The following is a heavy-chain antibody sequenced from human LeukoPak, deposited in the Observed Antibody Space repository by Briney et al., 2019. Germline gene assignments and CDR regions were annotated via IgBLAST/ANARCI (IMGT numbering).Heavy chain of an antibody. CDR1: GFTFSSYS. CDR2: ISLDSSII. CDR3: TRDAYYNILTD. V-gene: IGHV3-48*04. Sequence: PGGSLRLSCAASGFTFSSYSLNWVRQAPGKGLEWVAHISLDSSIIHYASSVQGRFAISRDNARNSLFLQMSRLRVEDTAVYYCTRDAYYNILTDWGRGTLVTVSS. J-gene: IGHJ4*02. D-gene: IGHD3-9*01.